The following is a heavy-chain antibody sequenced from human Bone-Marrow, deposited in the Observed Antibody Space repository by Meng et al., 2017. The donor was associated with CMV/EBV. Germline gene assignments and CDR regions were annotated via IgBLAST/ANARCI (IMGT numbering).Heavy chain of an antibody. CDR1: GFTFSSYA. CDR3: VRDRVETRPRLMDV. J-gene: IGHJ6*02. Sequence: GESLKISCAASGFTFSSYAMHWVRQAPGKGLEWLAVVSFDASNIYYAGSVKGRFTISRDNSKNMLYLQMNSLTTEDTAVYSCVRDRVETRPRLMDVWGRGTTVTVSS. CDR2: VSFDASNI. V-gene: IGHV3-30*04. D-gene: IGHD6-6*01.